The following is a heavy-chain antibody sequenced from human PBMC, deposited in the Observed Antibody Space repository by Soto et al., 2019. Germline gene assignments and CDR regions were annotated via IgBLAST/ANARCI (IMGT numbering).Heavy chain of an antibody. J-gene: IGHJ4*02. V-gene: IGHV1-18*01. CDR3: ARDTPPTDY. CDR2: ISAYNTNT. CDR1: GYTFTSYH. Sequence: QVQLVQSGAEVKKPGASVKVSGKTSGYTFTSYHISWVRQAPGQGLEWMGWISAYNTNTNYAQKFQGRVTMTTNTLTSTAYMELRSLRSDDTAVYYCARDTPPTDYWGQGTLVTVSS.